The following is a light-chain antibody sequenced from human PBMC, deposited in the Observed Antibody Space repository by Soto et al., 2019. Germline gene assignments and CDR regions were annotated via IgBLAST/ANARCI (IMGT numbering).Light chain of an antibody. CDR3: SSYAGSNHVV. CDR1: SSDVGGYNY. CDR2: EVS. Sequence: QSALTQPPSASGSPGQSVTISCTGTSSDVGGYNYVFWYQQHPGKAPKLMIYEVSQRPSGVPDRFSGSKSGNTASLTVSGLQAEDEADYYCSSYAGSNHVVFGGGTKVTVL. V-gene: IGLV2-8*01. J-gene: IGLJ2*01.